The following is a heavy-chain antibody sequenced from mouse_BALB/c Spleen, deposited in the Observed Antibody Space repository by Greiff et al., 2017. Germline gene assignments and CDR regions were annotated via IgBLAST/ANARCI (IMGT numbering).Heavy chain of an antibody. CDR1: GFTFSSYT. J-gene: IGHJ2*01. CDR3: ARDGTSYFDY. CDR2: ISSGGGNT. V-gene: IGHV5-9*03. Sequence: EVQLVESGGGLVKPGGSLKLSCAASGFTFSSYTMSWVRQTPEKRLEWVATISSGGGNTYYPDSVKGRFTISRDNAKNNLYLQMSSLRSEDTALYYCARDGTSYFDYWGQGTTLTVSS. D-gene: IGHD4-1*01.